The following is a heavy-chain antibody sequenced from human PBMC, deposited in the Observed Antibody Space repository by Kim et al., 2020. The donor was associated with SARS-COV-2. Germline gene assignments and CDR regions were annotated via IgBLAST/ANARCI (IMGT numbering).Heavy chain of an antibody. CDR3: ARGVLWFGESPWWFDY. J-gene: IGHJ4*02. CDR1: GYSFTSYW. D-gene: IGHD3-10*01. V-gene: IGHV5-51*01. Sequence: GESLKISCKGSGYSFTSYWIGWVRQMPGKGLEWMGIIYPGDSDTRYSPSFQGQVTISADKSISTAYLQWSSLKASDTAMYYCARGVLWFGESPWWFDYWGQGTLVTVSS. CDR2: IYPGDSDT.